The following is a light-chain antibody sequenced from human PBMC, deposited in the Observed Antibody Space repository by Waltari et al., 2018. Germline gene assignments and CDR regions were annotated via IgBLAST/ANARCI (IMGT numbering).Light chain of an antibody. CDR2: TAS. V-gene: IGKV1-39*01. Sequence: DIQMTQSPSSLSASVGARVTITCRASQTVTTSLNWYQQKPGKAPKLLIYTASTLHSGVPSRFSGSGYGTDFTLTISTLQPEDFATYYCQQSYDPPYTFGQGTKLESK. CDR1: QTVTTS. CDR3: QQSYDPPYT. J-gene: IGKJ2*01.